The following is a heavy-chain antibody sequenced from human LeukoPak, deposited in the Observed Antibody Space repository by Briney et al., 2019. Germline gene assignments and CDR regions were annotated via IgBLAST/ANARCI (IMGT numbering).Heavy chain of an antibody. J-gene: IGHJ4*02. D-gene: IGHD3-10*01. CDR2: INHSGST. Sequence: PSETLSLTCAVYGGSFSGYYWSWIRQPPGKGLEWIGEINHSGSTTYNPSLKSRVTISVDTSKNQFSLKLSSVTAADTAVYYCARSSVGYYYGSGSYRAYFDYWGQGTLVTVSS. CDR1: GGSFSGYY. V-gene: IGHV4-34*01. CDR3: ARSSVGYYYGSGSYRAYFDY.